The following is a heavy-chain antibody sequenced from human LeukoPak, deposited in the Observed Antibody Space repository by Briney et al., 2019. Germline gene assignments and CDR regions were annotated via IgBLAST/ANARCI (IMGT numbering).Heavy chain of an antibody. CDR1: GGSISNYH. CDR2: IHTSGST. D-gene: IGHD6-19*01. J-gene: IGHJ4*02. Sequence: PSETLSLTCTVSGGSISNYHWSWIRQPAGKGLEWIGQIHTSGSTNYNPPLKSRVTMSIGTTEDQVSLTIRSVTAADTAFYYCARRGISSGWSFDYWGQGTLVTVSS. CDR3: ARRGISSGWSFDY. V-gene: IGHV4-4*07.